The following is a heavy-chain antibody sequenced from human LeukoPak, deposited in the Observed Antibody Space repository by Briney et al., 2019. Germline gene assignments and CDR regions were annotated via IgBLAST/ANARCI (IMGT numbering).Heavy chain of an antibody. CDR3: ARGTGIVDAFDI. CDR1: GYSISSGYY. Sequence: PSETLSLTCTVSGYSISSGYYWGWIRQPPGKGLEWIGSIYHSGSTYYNPSLKSRVTISVDTSKNQFSLKLSSVTAADTAVYYCARGTGIVDAFDIWGQGTMVTVSS. CDR2: IYHSGST. J-gene: IGHJ3*02. D-gene: IGHD1-1*01. V-gene: IGHV4-38-2*02.